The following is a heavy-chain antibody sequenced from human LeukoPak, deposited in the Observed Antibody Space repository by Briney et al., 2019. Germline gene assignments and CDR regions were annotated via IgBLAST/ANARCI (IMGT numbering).Heavy chain of an antibody. CDR2: ISSSSSYI. CDR1: GFTFSSYG. CDR3: AARAAFDY. J-gene: IGHJ4*02. Sequence: GGSLRLSCAASGFTFSSYGMNWVRQAPGKGLEWVSSISSSSSYIDYADSVKGRFTISRDNAKNSLYLQMNSLRAEDTAVYFCAARAAFDYWGQGTLVTVSS. V-gene: IGHV3-21*01.